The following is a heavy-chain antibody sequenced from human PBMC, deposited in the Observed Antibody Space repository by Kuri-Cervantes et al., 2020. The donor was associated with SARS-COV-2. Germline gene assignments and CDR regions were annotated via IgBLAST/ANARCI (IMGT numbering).Heavy chain of an antibody. CDR2: IYYSGST. CDR1: GGSISSSSYY. V-gene: IGHV4-39*01. CDR3: ARHQLVIPAADPYNYFDP. J-gene: IGHJ5*02. Sequence: SETLSLTCTVSGGSISSSSYYWGWIRQPPGKGLEWIGSIYYSGSTYYNPSLKSRVTISVDTSKNQSSLKLSSVAAADTAVYYCARHQLVIPAADPYNYFDPWGQGSLVTVSS. D-gene: IGHD2-2*01.